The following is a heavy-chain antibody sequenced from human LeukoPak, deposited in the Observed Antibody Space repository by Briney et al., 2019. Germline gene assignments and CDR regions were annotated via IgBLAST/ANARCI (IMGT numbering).Heavy chain of an antibody. Sequence: PSETLSLTCIVSGGSISSYYWSWIRQPPGRGLEWIGYIHYSGSTHQNPTLKSRVSISVDTSKNRFSLKLSSVTAADTAVYYCASSTNYGDYVGYFQNWGQGMLVTVSS. CDR1: GGSISSYY. D-gene: IGHD4-17*01. CDR2: IHYSGST. CDR3: ASSTNYGDYVGYFQN. V-gene: IGHV4-59*01. J-gene: IGHJ1*01.